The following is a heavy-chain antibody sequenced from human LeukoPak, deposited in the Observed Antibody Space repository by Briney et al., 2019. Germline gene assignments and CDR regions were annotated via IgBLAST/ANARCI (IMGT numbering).Heavy chain of an antibody. D-gene: IGHD5-18*01. V-gene: IGHV3-23*01. J-gene: IGHJ4*02. CDR3: AKVPLGGYSYGWAPFDY. Sequence: QPGGSLRLSCAASGFTFSSYAMSWVRQAPGKGLEWVSAIRGSGGSTYYADSVKGRFTISRDNSKNTLYLQMNSLRAEDTAVYYCAKVPLGGYSYGWAPFDYWGQGTLVTVSS. CDR2: IRGSGGST. CDR1: GFTFSSYA.